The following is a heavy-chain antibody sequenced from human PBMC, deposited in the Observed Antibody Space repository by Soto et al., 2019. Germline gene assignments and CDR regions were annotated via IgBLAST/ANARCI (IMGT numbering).Heavy chain of an antibody. J-gene: IGHJ2*01. CDR3: ARDPLWGTAMVLWYFDL. D-gene: IGHD5-18*01. CDR1: GFTFSSYA. V-gene: IGHV3-30-3*01. Sequence: QVQLVESGGGVVQPGRSLRLSCAASGFTFSSYAMHWVRQAPGKGLEWVAVISYDGSNKYYADSVKGRFTISRDNSKNTLYLQMNSLRGEDTVVYYCARDPLWGTAMVLWYFDLWGRGTVVTVSS. CDR2: ISYDGSNK.